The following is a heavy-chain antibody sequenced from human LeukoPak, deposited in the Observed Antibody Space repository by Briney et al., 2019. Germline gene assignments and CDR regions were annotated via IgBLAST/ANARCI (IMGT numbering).Heavy chain of an antibody. D-gene: IGHD6-13*01. CDR1: GFTFSSYG. CDR3: AKEESSSWYRYYYFDY. J-gene: IGHJ4*02. V-gene: IGHV3-30*18. Sequence: GRSLRLSCVASGFTFSSYGMHWVRQAPGKGLEWVAVISYDGSNKYYVDSVKGRFTISRDNSKNTLYLQMNSLRAEDTAVYYCAKEESSSWYRYYYFDYWGQGTLVTVSS. CDR2: ISYDGSNK.